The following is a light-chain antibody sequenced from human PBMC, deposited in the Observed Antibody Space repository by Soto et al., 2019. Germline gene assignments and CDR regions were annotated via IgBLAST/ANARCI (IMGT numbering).Light chain of an antibody. Sequence: DIVMTQSPDSLAVSLGERATINCKSSQSVLYSSDNKNYLAWYQQKPGHPPKLLIYWASTRESGVPDRFSGSGSGTDFTLTISGLQAEDVAVYYCQQYYSTPRTFGQGTKVEIK. V-gene: IGKV4-1*01. J-gene: IGKJ1*01. CDR2: WAS. CDR3: QQYYSTPRT. CDR1: QSVLYSSDNKNY.